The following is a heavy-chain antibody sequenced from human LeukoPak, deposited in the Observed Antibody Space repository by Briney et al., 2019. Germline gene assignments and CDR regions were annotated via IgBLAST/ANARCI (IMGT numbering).Heavy chain of an antibody. CDR3: ARKDAGPSSFDY. CDR2: VNSDSGAT. Sequence: ASVKVSCKASGYTFTVYYIHWVRQAPGQGLEWMGWVNSDSGATNYEQKFQGRVTMTRDTSMNTVYLELSSLTSDDTAIYYCARKDAGPSSFDYWGQGSLVTVSS. J-gene: IGHJ4*02. CDR1: GYTFTVYY. V-gene: IGHV1-2*02.